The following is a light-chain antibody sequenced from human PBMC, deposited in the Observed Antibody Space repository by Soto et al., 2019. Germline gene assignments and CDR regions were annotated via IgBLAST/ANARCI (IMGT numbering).Light chain of an antibody. CDR2: DVS. CDR1: SSDFGGYNY. J-gene: IGLJ1*01. Sequence: QSVLTQPASVSGSPGQSITISCTGTSSDFGGYNYVSWYQHHPGKAPKLMIYDVSNRPSGVSNRFSGSKSGNTASLTISGLKAADEADYYCSSYTSSSTLVVFGTGTKLTVL. V-gene: IGLV2-14*03. CDR3: SSYTSSSTLVV.